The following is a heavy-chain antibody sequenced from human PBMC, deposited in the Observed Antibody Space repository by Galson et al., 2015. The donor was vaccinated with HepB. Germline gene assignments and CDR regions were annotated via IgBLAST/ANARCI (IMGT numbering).Heavy chain of an antibody. D-gene: IGHD2-8*01. CDR1: GYTFYAYG. J-gene: IGHJ4*02. Sequence: SVKVSCKATGYTFYAYGIFWVRQAPGQGLEWMGWISTYNDVTNYAQKFQGRVTMTTDTSTSTAYLELRSLRSDDTAVYYCAKDNDHNFDYWGQGTLVTVSS. V-gene: IGHV1-18*04. CDR3: AKDNDHNFDY. CDR2: ISTYNDVT.